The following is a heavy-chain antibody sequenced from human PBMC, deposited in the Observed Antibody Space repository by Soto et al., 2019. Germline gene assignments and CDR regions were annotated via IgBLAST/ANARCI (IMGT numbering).Heavy chain of an antibody. CDR3: ARGAGYPNWFDP. CDR1: GGSISSGGYY. D-gene: IGHD2-15*01. Sequence: SEILSLTCTVSGGSISSGGYYWSWIRQHPGKGLEWIGYIYYSGSTYYNPSLKSRVTISVDTSKNQFSLKLSSVTAADTAVYYCARGAGYPNWFDPWGQGTLVTVSS. J-gene: IGHJ5*02. CDR2: IYYSGST. V-gene: IGHV4-31*03.